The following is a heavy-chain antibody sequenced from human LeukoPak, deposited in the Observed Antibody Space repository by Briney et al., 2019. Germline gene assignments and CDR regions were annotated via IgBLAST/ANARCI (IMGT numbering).Heavy chain of an antibody. Sequence: SETVSLTCTVSGGSISSYYWSWIRQPPGKGLEWIGYISCSGSTNFNPSLKSRVTISVDTSKNQVSLKLSSVTAADTAVYYCAREGTAGTNLNWFDPWGQGTLVTASS. V-gene: IGHV4-59*01. CDR3: AREGTAGTNLNWFDP. D-gene: IGHD1-1*01. CDR1: GGSISSYY. CDR2: ISCSGST. J-gene: IGHJ5*02.